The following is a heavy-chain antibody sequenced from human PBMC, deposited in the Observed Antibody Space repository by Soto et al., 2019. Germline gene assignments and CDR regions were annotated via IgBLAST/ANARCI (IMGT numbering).Heavy chain of an antibody. CDR2: IYYSGST. CDR3: ARRYGGNSGDY. J-gene: IGHJ4*02. V-gene: IGHV4-31*03. D-gene: IGHD2-21*02. Sequence: QVQLQESGPGLVKPSQTLSLTCTVSGGSISSGGYYWSWIRQHPGKGLEWIGYIYYSGSTYYNPSLTSRVTITVDTSKNRFSLRLSSVTAAATAVYYCARRYGGNSGDYWGQGTLVTVSS. CDR1: GGSISSGGYY.